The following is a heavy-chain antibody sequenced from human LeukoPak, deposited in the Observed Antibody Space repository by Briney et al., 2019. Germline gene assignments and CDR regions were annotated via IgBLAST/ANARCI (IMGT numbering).Heavy chain of an antibody. CDR1: GYTFTSYD. Sequence: ASVKVSCKASGYTFTSYDINWVRQATGQGLEWMGWMNPNSGNTGYAQKFQGRVTMTRNTSISTAYMELSSLRSEDTAVYYRASSHYYRSGYYYDIDAFYIWGQGTMVTVSS. J-gene: IGHJ3*02. V-gene: IGHV1-8*01. D-gene: IGHD3-22*01. CDR2: MNPNSGNT. CDR3: ASSHYYRSGYYYDIDAFYI.